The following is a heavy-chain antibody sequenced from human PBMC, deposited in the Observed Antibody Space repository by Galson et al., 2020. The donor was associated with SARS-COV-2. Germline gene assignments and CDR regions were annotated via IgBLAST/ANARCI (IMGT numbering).Heavy chain of an antibody. D-gene: IGHD3-3*01. CDR1: GFTLSRSS. Sequence: GGSLRLSCAASGFTLSRSSMHWVRQAPGKGLEWVAVILYDRSNEYYGDSVKGRFTISRDNSKNTVYLQMNSLRTDDTAVYYCARDISYLECSFDYWGQGTVVTVSS. J-gene: IGHJ4*02. CDR2: ILYDRSNE. CDR3: ARDISYLECSFDY. V-gene: IGHV3-30-3*01.